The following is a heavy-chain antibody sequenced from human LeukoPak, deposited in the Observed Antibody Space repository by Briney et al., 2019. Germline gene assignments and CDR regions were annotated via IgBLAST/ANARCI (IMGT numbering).Heavy chain of an antibody. Sequence: ASVKVSCKASGGTFSSYAISWVRQAPGQGLEWMGGIIPIFGTANYAQKFQGRVTITTDESTNTAYMELSSLKSEDTALYYCARGSRRDGDYSYYMDVWGKGTTVTVSS. CDR3: ARGSRRDGDYSYYMDV. CDR1: GGTFSSYA. J-gene: IGHJ6*03. V-gene: IGHV1-69*05. CDR2: IIPIFGTA. D-gene: IGHD5-24*01.